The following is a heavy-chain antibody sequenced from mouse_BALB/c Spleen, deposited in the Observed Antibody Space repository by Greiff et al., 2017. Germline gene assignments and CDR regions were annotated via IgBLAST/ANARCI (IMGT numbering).Heavy chain of an antibody. CDR2: IDPANGNT. D-gene: IGHD1-1*01. Sequence: VQLQQSGAELVKPGASVKLSCTASGFNIKDTYMHWVKQRPEQGLEWIGRIDPANGNTKYDPKFQGKATITADTSSNTAYLQLSSLTSEDTAVYYCARWAYYYGSGYFDVWGAGTTVTVSS. V-gene: IGHV14-3*02. CDR1: GFNIKDTY. J-gene: IGHJ1*01. CDR3: ARWAYYYGSGYFDV.